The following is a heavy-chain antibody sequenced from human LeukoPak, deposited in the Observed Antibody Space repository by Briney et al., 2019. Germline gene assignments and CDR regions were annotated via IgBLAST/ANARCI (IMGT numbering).Heavy chain of an antibody. V-gene: IGHV3-30*02. CDR1: GFTFSSYG. Sequence: GGSLRLSCAASGFTFSSYGMHWVRQAPGKGLEWVAFIRYDGSNKYYADSVKGRFTISRDNSKNTLYLQMNSLRAEDTAVYYCAILRGSYPFYGSGRPEVKHHAFDIWGQGTMVTVSS. CDR2: IRYDGSNK. CDR3: AILRGSYPFYGSGRPEVKHHAFDI. D-gene: IGHD3-10*01. J-gene: IGHJ3*02.